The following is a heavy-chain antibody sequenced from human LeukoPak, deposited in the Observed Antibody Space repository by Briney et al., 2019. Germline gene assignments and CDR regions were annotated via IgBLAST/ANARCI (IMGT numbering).Heavy chain of an antibody. CDR3: AKDWESSPLDY. J-gene: IGHJ4*02. CDR2: ISYDGSNK. Sequence: GRSLRLSCAASGFTFSSYGMHWVRQAPGKGLEWVAVISYDGSNKYYADSVKGRFTIPRDNSKNTLYLQMNSLRAEDTAVYYCAKDWESSPLDYWGQGTLVTVSS. CDR1: GFTFSSYG. V-gene: IGHV3-30*18. D-gene: IGHD3-16*01.